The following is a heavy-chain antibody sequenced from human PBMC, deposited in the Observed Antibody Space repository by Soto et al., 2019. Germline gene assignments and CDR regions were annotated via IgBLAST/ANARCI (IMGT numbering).Heavy chain of an antibody. J-gene: IGHJ5*02. Sequence: ASVKGSCKASGYTFPSHGINRVRQAPGQGLEWMGWISAYNGNTNYAQKLQGRVTMTTDTSTSTAYMELRSLRSDDTAVYYCARDGTPIPGWFDPWGQGTLVTSPQ. CDR3: ARDGTPIPGWFDP. V-gene: IGHV1-18*01. D-gene: IGHD6-13*01. CDR2: ISAYNGNT. CDR1: GYTFPSHG.